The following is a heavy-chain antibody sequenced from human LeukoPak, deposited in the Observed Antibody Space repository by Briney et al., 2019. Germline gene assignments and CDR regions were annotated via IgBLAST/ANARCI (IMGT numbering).Heavy chain of an antibody. D-gene: IGHD6-19*01. CDR3: ARDGAVAYFDY. CDR1: GFTFSGSA. J-gene: IGHJ4*02. CDR2: INSDGSST. V-gene: IGHV3-74*01. Sequence: GGSLRLSCAASGFTFSGSAMHWVRQAPGKGLVWVSRINSDGSSTSYADSVKGRFTISRDNAKNTLYLQMNSLRAEDTAVYYCARDGAVAYFDYWGQGTLVTVSS.